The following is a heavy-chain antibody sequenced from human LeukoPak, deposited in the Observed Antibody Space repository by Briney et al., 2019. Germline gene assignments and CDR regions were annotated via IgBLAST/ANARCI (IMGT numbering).Heavy chain of an antibody. CDR1: GFTFDDYA. CDR3: AKGLWFGEPTGPSYYYYGMDV. V-gene: IGHV3-9*01. CDR2: ISWNSGSI. J-gene: IGHJ6*02. D-gene: IGHD3-10*01. Sequence: GGSLRLSCAASGFTFDDYAMHWVRHAPGKGLEWVSGISWNSGSIGYADSVKGRFTISRDNAKNSLYLQMNSLRAEDTALYYCAKGLWFGEPTGPSYYYYGMDVWGQGTTVTVSS.